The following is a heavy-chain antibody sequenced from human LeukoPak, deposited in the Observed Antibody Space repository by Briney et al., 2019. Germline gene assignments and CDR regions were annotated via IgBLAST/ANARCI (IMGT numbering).Heavy chain of an antibody. J-gene: IGHJ4*02. V-gene: IGHV3-23*01. CDR1: GFTFSSYA. CDR3: AKGGSRFTMVQVDY. D-gene: IGHD3-10*01. Sequence: GGSLRLSRAASGFTFSSYAMSWVRQAPGKGLEWVSGISGSGTSTYYADSVKGRFTISRDNSKNTLSLQMNSLRAEDTAVYYCAKGGSRFTMVQVDYWGQGTLVTVSS. CDR2: ISGSGTST.